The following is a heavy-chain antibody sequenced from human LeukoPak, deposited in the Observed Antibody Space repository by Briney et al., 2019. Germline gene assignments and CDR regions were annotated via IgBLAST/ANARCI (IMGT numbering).Heavy chain of an antibody. V-gene: IGHV4-59*08. CDR2: IYYSGST. Sequence: SETLSLTCAVSGGSVSNYYWSWIRQSPGKGLEWIGYIYYSGSTNYNPSLKSRVTISVDTSKNQFSLKLSSVTAADTAVYYCASLGTAMDKWGGYWGQGTQVTVSS. CDR3: ASLGTAMDKWGGY. J-gene: IGHJ4*02. CDR1: GGSVSNYY. D-gene: IGHD5-18*01.